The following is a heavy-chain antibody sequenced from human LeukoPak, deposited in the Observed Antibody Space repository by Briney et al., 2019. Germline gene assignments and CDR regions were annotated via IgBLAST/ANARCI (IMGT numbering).Heavy chain of an antibody. Sequence: ASAKVSCKASGYTFTSYGISWVRQAPGQGLEWMGWISAYNGNTNYAQKLQDRVTMTTDTSTSTAYMELRSLRSDDTAVYYCARVSMVRDFYYYYYMDVWGKGTTVTVSS. J-gene: IGHJ6*03. D-gene: IGHD3-10*01. V-gene: IGHV1-18*01. CDR3: ARVSMVRDFYYYYYMDV. CDR2: ISAYNGNT. CDR1: GYTFTSYG.